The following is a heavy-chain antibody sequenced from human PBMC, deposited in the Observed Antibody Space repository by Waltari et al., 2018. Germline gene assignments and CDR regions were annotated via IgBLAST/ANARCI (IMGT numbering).Heavy chain of an antibody. D-gene: IGHD1-20*01. CDR2: IYTSGST. J-gene: IGHJ3*02. Sequence: VQLVASGGGLVQPGGSLRLSCAASGFTFSSYAMSWVRQAPGKGLEWSGRIYTSGSTNYNPSLKSRVTMSVDTSKNQFSLKLSSVTAADTAVYYCVSLYNWNTGAFDIWGQGTMVTVSS. V-gene: IGHV4-4*07. CDR1: GFTFSSYA. CDR3: VSLYNWNTGAFDI.